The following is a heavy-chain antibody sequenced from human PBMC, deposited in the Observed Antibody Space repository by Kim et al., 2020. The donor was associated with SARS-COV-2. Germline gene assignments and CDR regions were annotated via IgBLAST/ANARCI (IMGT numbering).Heavy chain of an antibody. V-gene: IGHV3-30*18. CDR2: ISYDGSDK. CDR1: GFTFSSYG. D-gene: IGHD6-6*01. J-gene: IGHJ4*02. Sequence: GGSLRLSCAASGFTFSSYGMHWVRQAPGKGLEWVAVISYDGSDKSYADSVKGRFTISRDNSKNTLYLQMNSLRAEDTAVYYCAKDQARRWQLVYGRRGAHKYYFEYWGQGTLVTVSS. CDR3: AKDQARRWQLVYGRRGAHKYYFEY.